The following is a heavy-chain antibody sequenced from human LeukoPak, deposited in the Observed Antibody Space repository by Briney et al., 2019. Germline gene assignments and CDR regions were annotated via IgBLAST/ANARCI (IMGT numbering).Heavy chain of an antibody. D-gene: IGHD3-22*01. J-gene: IGHJ4*02. CDR1: GYSFTNYG. Sequence: ASVKVSCTPSGYSFTNYGISWVRQAPGKGLEWMGWVSGINGNTKYAQSLQGRVLMTTDTSTTTGHMELRSLRSDDTAVYFCARVQDADMIVEDFWGQGTLVIVSS. CDR2: VSGINGNT. V-gene: IGHV1-18*01. CDR3: ARVQDADMIVEDF.